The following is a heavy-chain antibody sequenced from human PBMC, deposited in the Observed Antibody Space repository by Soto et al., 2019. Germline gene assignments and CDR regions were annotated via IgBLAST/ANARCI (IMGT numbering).Heavy chain of an antibody. D-gene: IGHD2-15*01. Sequence: ASVKVSCKASGYTFTSYGISWVRQAPGQGLEWMGWISAYNGNTNYAQKFQGRVTMTTDTFTGTAYMELKSLRSDDTAAYYCARGGWSQRIDYWGQGTLVTVSS. CDR3: ARGGWSQRIDY. CDR2: ISAYNGNT. J-gene: IGHJ4*02. CDR1: GYTFTSYG. V-gene: IGHV1-18*01.